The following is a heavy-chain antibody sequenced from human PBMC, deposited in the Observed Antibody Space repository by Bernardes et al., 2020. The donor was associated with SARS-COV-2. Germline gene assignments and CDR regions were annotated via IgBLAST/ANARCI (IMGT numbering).Heavy chain of an antibody. CDR2: ISAYNGNT. Sequence: ASVKVSCKASGYTFTSYGISWVRQAPGQGLEWMGWISAYNGNTNYAQKLQGRVTMTTDTSTSTAYMELRSLRSDDTAVYYCARDHAPLGLGYYGMDVWGQGTTVTVSS. V-gene: IGHV1-18*01. J-gene: IGHJ6*02. CDR3: ARDHAPLGLGYYGMDV. D-gene: IGHD3-16*01. CDR1: GYTFTSYG.